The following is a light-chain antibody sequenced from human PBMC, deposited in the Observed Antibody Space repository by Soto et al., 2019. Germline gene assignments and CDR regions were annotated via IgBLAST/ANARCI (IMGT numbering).Light chain of an antibody. CDR3: QQRSNWPPLT. Sequence: ETVLTQSPATLSLSPGERATLSCRASQSVGTNLVWYQQRPGQAPRLLIYGASNRATGIPDRFTGSGSGTDFTLTISSLQPEDLAVYYCQQRSNWPPLTFGGGTKVEIK. CDR2: GAS. J-gene: IGKJ4*01. V-gene: IGKV3-11*01. CDR1: QSVGTN.